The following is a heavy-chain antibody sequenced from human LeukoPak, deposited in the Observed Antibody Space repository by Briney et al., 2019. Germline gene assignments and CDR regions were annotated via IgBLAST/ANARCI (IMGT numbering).Heavy chain of an antibody. CDR3: AKDLDSYGYIGYYFDY. CDR2: IRYDGSNK. J-gene: IGHJ4*02. Sequence: QAGGSLRLSCAASGFTFSSYGMNWVRQAPGKGLEWVAFIRYDGSNKYYADSVKGRFTISRDNSKNALYLQMNSLRAEDTAVYYCAKDLDSYGYIGYYFDYWGQGTLVTVSS. CDR1: GFTFSSYG. V-gene: IGHV3-30*02. D-gene: IGHD5-18*01.